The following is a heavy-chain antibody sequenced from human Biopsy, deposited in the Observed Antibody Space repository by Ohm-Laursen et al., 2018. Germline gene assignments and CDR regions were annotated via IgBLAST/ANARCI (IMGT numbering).Heavy chain of an antibody. CDR2: FAPENGKT. J-gene: IGHJ4*02. CDR1: GYTLTDLS. D-gene: IGHD1-20*01. V-gene: IGHV1-24*01. Sequence: SSVKVSCKFSGYTLTDLSMHWVRQAPGKGLEWMGGFAPENGKTIYAQKFQGRVTMTEDTSTDTAYMELSNLRSEDTAVYYCAGDINNWNVNYWGQGTLVIVSS. CDR3: AGDINNWNVNY.